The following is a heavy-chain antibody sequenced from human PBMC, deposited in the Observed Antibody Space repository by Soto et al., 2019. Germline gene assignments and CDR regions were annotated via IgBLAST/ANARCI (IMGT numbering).Heavy chain of an antibody. V-gene: IGHV1-69*19. Sequence: QVQLVKSGAEMKKHGSSVNVSCHCSGGTFNTYAMNWVRQAPAQGPEWMGDISPMFSAANYAPKFQGRVTITADESTGTSYMQLSSLTSEDTALYFCAREVQFHTPAFVYWGQGALVTVSS. J-gene: IGHJ4*02. CDR2: ISPMFSAA. CDR1: GGTFNTYA. CDR3: AREVQFHTPAFVY.